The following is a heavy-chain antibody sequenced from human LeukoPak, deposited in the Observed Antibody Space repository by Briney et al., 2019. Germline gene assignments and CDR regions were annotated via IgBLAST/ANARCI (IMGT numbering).Heavy chain of an antibody. CDR2: IIPIFGTA. CDR3: AKSRDGYNPAFDI. V-gene: IGHV1-69*13. Sequence: SVKVSCKASGGTFSSYAISWVRQAPGQGLEWMGGIIPIFGTANYAQKFQGRVTITADESTSTAYMELSSLRSEDTAVYYCAKSRDGYNPAFDIWGQGTMVTVSS. D-gene: IGHD5-24*01. J-gene: IGHJ3*02. CDR1: GGTFSSYA.